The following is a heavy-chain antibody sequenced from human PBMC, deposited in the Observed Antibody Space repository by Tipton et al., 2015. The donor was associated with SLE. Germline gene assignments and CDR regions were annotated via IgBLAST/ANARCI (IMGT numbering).Heavy chain of an antibody. CDR3: ARELIPLYGMDV. J-gene: IGHJ6*02. CDR1: GFTFSSYG. D-gene: IGHD3-16*01. V-gene: IGHV3-30*19. CDR2: ISYDGSNK. Sequence: SLRLSCAASGFTFSSYGMHWVRQAPGKGLEWVAVISYDGSNKYYADSVKGRFTISRDNSKNTLYLQMNSLRAEDTAVYYCARELIPLYGMDVWGQGTTVTVS.